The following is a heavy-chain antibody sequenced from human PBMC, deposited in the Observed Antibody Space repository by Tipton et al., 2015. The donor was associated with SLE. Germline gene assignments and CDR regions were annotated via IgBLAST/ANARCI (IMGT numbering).Heavy chain of an antibody. V-gene: IGHV4-34*01. J-gene: IGHJ4*02. CDR1: GGSFSGYY. Sequence: TLSLTCAVYGGSFSGYYWSWIRQPPGKGLEWIGEINHSGSTNYNPSLKSRVTISADTSKNQLSLRLSSATAADTAVYYCARSPAQTHFDYWGQGTLVTVSS. CDR3: ARSPAQTHFDY. CDR2: INHSGST.